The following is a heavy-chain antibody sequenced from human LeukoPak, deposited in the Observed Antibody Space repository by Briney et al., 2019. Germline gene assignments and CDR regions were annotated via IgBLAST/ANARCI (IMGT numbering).Heavy chain of an antibody. V-gene: IGHV3-21*01. Sequence: GGSLRLSCAASGFTSSSYTMNWVRQAPGRGLEWVSSITSSSSYTYYADSVKGRFTISRDNAKNSLYLQMNSLRAEDTAVYYCARVWGQLVDFWGQGTLLTVSS. CDR2: ITSSSSYT. CDR3: ARVWGQLVDF. J-gene: IGHJ4*02. CDR1: GFTSSSYT. D-gene: IGHD6-13*01.